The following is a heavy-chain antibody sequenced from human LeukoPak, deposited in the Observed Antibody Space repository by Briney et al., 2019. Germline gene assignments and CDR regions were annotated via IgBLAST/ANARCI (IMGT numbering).Heavy chain of an antibody. CDR3: ARDLMATIYYYYGMDV. CDR2: ISYDASSK. D-gene: IGHD5-24*01. J-gene: IGHJ6*02. Sequence: GGSLRLSCAASGFTFSSYAMPWVRQAPGKGLEWVAVISYDASSKYYTDSVKGRFTVSRDNSKNTLYLQMNTLRADDTAVYFCARDLMATIYYYYGMDVWGRGTTVTVSS. CDR1: GFTFSSYA. V-gene: IGHV3-30-3*01.